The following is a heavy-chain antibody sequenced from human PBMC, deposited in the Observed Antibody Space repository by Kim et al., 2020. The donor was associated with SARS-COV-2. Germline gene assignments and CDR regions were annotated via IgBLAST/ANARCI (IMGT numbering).Heavy chain of an antibody. CDR3: ARLYSSSWYQGGDAFDI. V-gene: IGHV3-53*01. J-gene: IGHJ3*02. CDR1: GFTVSSNY. Sequence: GGSLRLSCAASGFTVSSNYMSWVRQAPGKGLEWVSVIYSGGSTYYADSVKGRFTISRDNSKNTLYLQMNSLRAADTAVYYCARLYSSSWYQGGDAFDIW. D-gene: IGHD6-13*01. CDR2: IYSGGST.